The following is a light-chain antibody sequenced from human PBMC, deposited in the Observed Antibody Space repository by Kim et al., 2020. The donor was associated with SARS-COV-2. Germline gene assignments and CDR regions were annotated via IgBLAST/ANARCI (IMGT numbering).Light chain of an antibody. CDR1: QDISNY. J-gene: IGKJ3*01. V-gene: IGKV1-33*01. Sequence: DIQMTQSSSSLPASAGDRVTITCQAGQDISNYLNWYQQKPGKAPKLLIYDASNLETGVPSRFSGSGSGTDFTFTISSLQPEDIATYYCQQYDNLPLTFGPGTKVDIK. CDR2: DAS. CDR3: QQYDNLPLT.